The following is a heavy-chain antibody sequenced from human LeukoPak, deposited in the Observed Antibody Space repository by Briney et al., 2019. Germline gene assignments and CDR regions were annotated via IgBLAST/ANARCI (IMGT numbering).Heavy chain of an antibody. CDR3: ARVSLSGSSSSAGMDY. Sequence: ASVKVSCKASGYTFTGYYMHWVRQAPGQGLEWMGRINPNSGGTNYAQKFQGRVTMTRDTSISTAYMELSRLRSDDTAVYYCARVSLSGSSSSAGMDYWGQGTRVTVSS. CDR2: INPNSGGT. V-gene: IGHV1-2*06. J-gene: IGHJ4*02. CDR1: GYTFTGYY. D-gene: IGHD6-6*01.